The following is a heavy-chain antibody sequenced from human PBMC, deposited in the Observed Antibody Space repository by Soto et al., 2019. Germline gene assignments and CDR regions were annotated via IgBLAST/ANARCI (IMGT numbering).Heavy chain of an antibody. V-gene: IGHV4-34*01. CDR3: ARGIKGGTMVRGVKYYYGMDV. Sequence: PSETLSVSCAVYGGSFSGYYWSWIRQPPGKGLEWIGEINHSGSTNYNPSLKSRVTISVDTSKNQFSLKLSSVTAADTAVYYCARGIKGGTMVRGVKYYYGMDVWGQGTTVTVSS. D-gene: IGHD3-10*01. CDR2: INHSGST. J-gene: IGHJ6*02. CDR1: GGSFSGYY.